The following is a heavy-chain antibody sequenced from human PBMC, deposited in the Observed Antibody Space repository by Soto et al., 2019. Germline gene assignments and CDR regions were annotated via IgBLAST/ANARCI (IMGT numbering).Heavy chain of an antibody. Sequence: EVQLVESGGGLVQPGGSLKLSCAASGFSFSGSAMHWVRQASGNGLEWVGGIRSEANSYAKAYAASVTGRFTVSRDNSKNTAYLQMNSLKTEATALYDCTPRLVDSTMPFDCWGQGTLVTVSS. CDR2: IRSEANSYAK. D-gene: IGHD2-2*01. CDR1: GFSFSGSA. J-gene: IGHJ4*02. V-gene: IGHV3-73*01. CDR3: TPRLVDSTMPFDC.